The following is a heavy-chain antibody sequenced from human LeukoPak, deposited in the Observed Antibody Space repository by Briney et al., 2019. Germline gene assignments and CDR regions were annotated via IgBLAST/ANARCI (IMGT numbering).Heavy chain of an antibody. CDR2: ISYDGSNK. CDR3: GKGGYCSSTSCYLNDY. V-gene: IGHV3-30-3*01. Sequence: PGRSLRLSCAASGFTFSSYAMHWVRQAPGKGLEWVAVISYDGSNKYYADSVKGRFTISRDNSKNTLYLQMNSLRAEDTAVYYCGKGGYCSSTSCYLNDYWGQGTLVTVSS. CDR1: GFTFSSYA. D-gene: IGHD2-2*01. J-gene: IGHJ4*02.